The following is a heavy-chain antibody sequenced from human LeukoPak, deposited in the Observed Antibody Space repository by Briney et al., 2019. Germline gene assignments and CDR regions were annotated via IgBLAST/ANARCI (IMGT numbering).Heavy chain of an antibody. D-gene: IGHD3-10*01. Sequence: SETLSLTCTVSGGSISSYYWSWIRQPPGKGLEWIGYIYYSGSTNYNPSLKSRVTISVDTSKNQFSLKLSSETAADTAVYYCARDDYYGSGSIDYWGQGTLVTVSS. V-gene: IGHV4-59*01. J-gene: IGHJ4*02. CDR3: ARDDYYGSGSIDY. CDR1: GGSISSYY. CDR2: IYYSGST.